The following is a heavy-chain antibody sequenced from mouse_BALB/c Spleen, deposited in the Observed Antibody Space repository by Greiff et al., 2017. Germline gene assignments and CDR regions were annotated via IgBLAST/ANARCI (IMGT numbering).Heavy chain of an antibody. J-gene: IGHJ4*01. D-gene: IGHD1-1*01. V-gene: IGHV3-2*02. CDR1: GYSITSDYA. CDR3: ARGRYYGRGAMDY. CDR2: ISYSGST. Sequence: EVKLVESGPGLVKPSQSLSLTCTVTGYSITSDYAWNWLRQFPGNKLEWMGYISYSGSTSYNPSLKSRISITRDTSKNQFFLQLNSVTTEDTATYYCARGRYYGRGAMDYWGQGTSVTVSS.